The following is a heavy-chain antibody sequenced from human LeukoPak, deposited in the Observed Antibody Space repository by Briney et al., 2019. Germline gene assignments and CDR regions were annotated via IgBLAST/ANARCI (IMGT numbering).Heavy chain of an antibody. CDR1: GGSISSSSYY. Sequence: PSETLSLTCTVSGGSISSSSYYWSWIRQPAGKGLEGIGRIYTSGSTNYNPSLNSRVTMSVDTSKNQFSLKLSSVTAADTAVYYCASLKGSGSYYFDYWGQGTLVTVSS. J-gene: IGHJ4*02. CDR3: ASLKGSGSYYFDY. V-gene: IGHV4-61*02. D-gene: IGHD3-10*01. CDR2: IYTSGST.